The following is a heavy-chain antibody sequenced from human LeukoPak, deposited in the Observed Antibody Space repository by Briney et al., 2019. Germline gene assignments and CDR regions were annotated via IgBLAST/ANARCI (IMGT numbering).Heavy chain of an antibody. D-gene: IGHD4-17*01. CDR3: AKAARTTVIYFDY. J-gene: IGHJ4*02. Sequence: GGSLRLSCAASGFIVNINYVAWVRQAPGKGLEWVAVINSGGDMYYADSVKGRFTISRDNSKNTLYLQMNSLRAEDTAVYYCAKAARTTVIYFDYWGQGTLVTVSS. V-gene: IGHV3-53*01. CDR2: INSGGDM. CDR1: GFIVNINY.